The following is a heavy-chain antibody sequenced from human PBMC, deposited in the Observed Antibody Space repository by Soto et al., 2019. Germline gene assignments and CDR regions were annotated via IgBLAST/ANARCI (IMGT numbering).Heavy chain of an antibody. CDR3: ARETTVVTPHFDY. D-gene: IGHD4-17*01. Sequence: SETLSLTCTVSGGSISSYYWSWIRQPPGKGLEWIGYIYYSGSTNYNPSLKSRVTISVDTSKNQFSLKLSSVTAADTAVYYCARETTVVTPHFDYWGQGTLVTVSS. V-gene: IGHV4-59*01. CDR1: GGSISSYY. J-gene: IGHJ4*02. CDR2: IYYSGST.